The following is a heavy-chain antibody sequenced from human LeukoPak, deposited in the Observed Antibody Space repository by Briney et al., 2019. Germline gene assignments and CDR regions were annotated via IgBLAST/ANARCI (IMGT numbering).Heavy chain of an antibody. J-gene: IGHJ4*02. D-gene: IGHD6-19*01. CDR3: ARLQAVAVAGPFDY. V-gene: IGHV4-59*08. CDR2: VYYFGST. Sequence: SETLSLTCTVSGGSISSYYWNWIRQPPGKGLEWIGYVYYFGSTNYNPSLKSRVTLSVDTSKNQFSLKLSSVTAADTAVYYCARLQAVAVAGPFDYWGQGTLVTVSS. CDR1: GGSISSYY.